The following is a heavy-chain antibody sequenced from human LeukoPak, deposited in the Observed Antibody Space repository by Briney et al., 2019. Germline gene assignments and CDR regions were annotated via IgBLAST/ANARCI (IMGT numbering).Heavy chain of an antibody. V-gene: IGHV1-46*01. J-gene: IGHJ5*02. CDR1: GYTFTSYY. CDR3: ARGGGLRLGELSFDP. CDR2: INPSGGST. D-gene: IGHD3-16*02. Sequence: ASVKVSCKASGYTFTSYYMHWVRQAPGQGLEWMGIINPSGGSTSYAQKFQGRVTMTRDTSTSTVYMELSSLRSEDTAVYYCARGGGLRLGELSFDPWGQGTLVTVSS.